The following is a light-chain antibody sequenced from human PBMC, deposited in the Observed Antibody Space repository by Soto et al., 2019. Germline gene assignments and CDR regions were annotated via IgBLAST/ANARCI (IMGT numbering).Light chain of an antibody. CDR1: QSVSSN. V-gene: IGKV3-15*01. CDR3: QQYNNWPALT. J-gene: IGKJ4*01. Sequence: EIVMTQSPATLSVSPGERATLSCRASQSVSSNLAWYQQKPGQAPRLLIYGASTRATGIPARFSGSGSGTEFTPNISSLQSEDFAVYYCQQYNNWPALTFGGGTKVEIK. CDR2: GAS.